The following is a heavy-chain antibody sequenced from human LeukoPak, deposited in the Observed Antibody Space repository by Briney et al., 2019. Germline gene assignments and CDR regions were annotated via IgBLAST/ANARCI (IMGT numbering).Heavy chain of an antibody. Sequence: PGGSLRLSCGASGFTFTDYWMTWVRQAPEKGLEWVASIKQDGSEEYYVDSVKGRFTISRDNAKNSLFLQMNSLRVDDTAVYYCARGPLYCAYTDCLSNWFGPWGQGALVTVSS. J-gene: IGHJ5*02. CDR1: GFTFTDYW. V-gene: IGHV3-7*01. D-gene: IGHD3-16*01. CDR2: IKQDGSEE. CDR3: ARGPLYCAYTDCLSNWFGP.